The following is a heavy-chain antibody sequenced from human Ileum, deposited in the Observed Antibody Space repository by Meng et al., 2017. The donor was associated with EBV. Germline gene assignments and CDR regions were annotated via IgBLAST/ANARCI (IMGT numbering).Heavy chain of an antibody. J-gene: IGHJ4*02. CDR2: INHSGST. D-gene: IGHD3-10*01. Sequence: QVHLQPWGAGLLKPSETLSLPCAVYGGSFSGYYWSWIRQPPGKGLEWIGEINHSGSTNYNPSLKSRVTISVDTSKNQFSLKLSSVTAADTAVYYCARGNKVSDRGFDYWGQGTLVTVFS. CDR3: ARGNKVSDRGFDY. CDR1: GGSFSGYY. V-gene: IGHV4-34*01.